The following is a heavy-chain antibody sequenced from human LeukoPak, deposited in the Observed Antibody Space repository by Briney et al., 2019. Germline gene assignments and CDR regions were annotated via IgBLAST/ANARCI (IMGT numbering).Heavy chain of an antibody. V-gene: IGHV1-69*05. Sequence: ASVKVSCKAPGDTFSRYAISRVRQAPGQGLKWMGGIIPILGTANYAQKFEGRVTITTDESTSAAHMELSSLRSEDSAVYYCARSAGPVVVPAAIGASGYYYYMDVWDKGTTVTVSS. J-gene: IGHJ6*03. CDR3: ARSAGPVVVPAAIGASGYYYYMDV. CDR2: IIPILGTA. D-gene: IGHD2-2*02. CDR1: GDTFSRYA.